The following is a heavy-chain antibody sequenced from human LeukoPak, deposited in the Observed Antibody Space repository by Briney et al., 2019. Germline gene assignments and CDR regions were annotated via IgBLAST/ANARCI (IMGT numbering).Heavy chain of an antibody. CDR3: ARGLRDSSGYSYYFDY. J-gene: IGHJ4*02. CDR1: GYSFTNYW. V-gene: IGHV5-51*01. D-gene: IGHD3-22*01. Sequence: GESLKISCKGSGYSFTNYWIGWVRQMPGKGLEFMGSTYPGDSDTRYSPSFQGQVTISADKSISTAYLQWSSLKASDTAMYYCARGLRDSSGYSYYFDYWGQGTLVTVSS. CDR2: TYPGDSDT.